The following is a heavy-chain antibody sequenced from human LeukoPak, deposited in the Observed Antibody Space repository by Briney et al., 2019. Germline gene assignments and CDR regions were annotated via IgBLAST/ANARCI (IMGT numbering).Heavy chain of an antibody. J-gene: IGHJ4*02. Sequence: EASVKVSCKASGYTFTGYYMHWVRQAPGQGLEWMGWINPNSGGTNYAQKFQGRVTMTRDTSISTAYMELSRLRSDDTAVYYCARPLSGYDYTDFDYWGQGTLVTVSS. CDR2: INPNSGGT. CDR1: GYTFTGYY. V-gene: IGHV1-2*02. CDR3: ARPLSGYDYTDFDY. D-gene: IGHD5-12*01.